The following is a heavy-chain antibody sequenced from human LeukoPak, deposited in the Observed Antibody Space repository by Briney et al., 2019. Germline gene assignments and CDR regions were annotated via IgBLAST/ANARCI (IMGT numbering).Heavy chain of an antibody. J-gene: IGHJ4*02. CDR2: IGTAGDT. CDR1: GFTFSNYD. Sequence: GGSLRLSCAASGFTFSNYDMHWVRQAAGKGLEWVSAIGTAGDTYYPGSVKGRFTISRENAKNSLYLQMNSLSAGDTAVYYCASSPAYSSSWHAIDNWGQGTLVTVSS. D-gene: IGHD6-13*01. CDR3: ASSPAYSSSWHAIDN. V-gene: IGHV3-13*01.